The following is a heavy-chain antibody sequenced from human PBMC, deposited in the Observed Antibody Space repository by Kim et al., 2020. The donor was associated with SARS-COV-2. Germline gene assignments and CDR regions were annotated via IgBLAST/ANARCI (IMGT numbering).Heavy chain of an antibody. CDR1: GGSFSGYY. D-gene: IGHD3-10*01. CDR2: INHSGST. J-gene: IGHJ6*02. Sequence: SETLSLTCAVYGGSFSGYYWSWIRQPPGKGLEWIGEINHSGSTNYNPSLKSRVTISVDTSKNQFSLKLSSVTAADTAVYYCARDNYYGSGSPSPWGMDVWGQGTTVTVSS. V-gene: IGHV4-34*01. CDR3: ARDNYYGSGSPSPWGMDV.